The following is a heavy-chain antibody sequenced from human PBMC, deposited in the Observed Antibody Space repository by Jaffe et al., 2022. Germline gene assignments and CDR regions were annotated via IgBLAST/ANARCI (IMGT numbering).Heavy chain of an antibody. CDR2: IYWNDDK. CDR1: GFSLSTSGVG. J-gene: IGHJ5*02. CDR3: AHRPRAYDYIWGTLGTQYNWFDP. D-gene: IGHD3-16*01. Sequence: QITLKESGPTLVKPTQTLTLTCTFSGFSLSTSGVGVGWIRQPPGKALEWLALIYWNDDKRYSPSLKSRLTITKDTSKNQVVLTMTNMDPVDTATYYCAHRPRAYDYIWGTLGTQYNWFDPWGQGTLVTVSS. V-gene: IGHV2-5*01.